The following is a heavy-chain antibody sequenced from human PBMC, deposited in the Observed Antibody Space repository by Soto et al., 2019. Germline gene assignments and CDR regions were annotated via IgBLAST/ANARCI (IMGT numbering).Heavy chain of an antibody. CDR2: ISAHNGNT. J-gene: IGHJ4*02. D-gene: IGHD1-1*01. CDR3: ARGRYGDY. Sequence: QVHLVQSGAEVKKPGASVKVSCKGSGYDFTTYGITWVRQAPGQGLEWMAWISAHNGNTDYAQKLQGRVTVTRDTSTSIAYMELRSLRSDDTAMYYCARGRYGDYWGQGALVTVSS. CDR1: GYDFTTYG. V-gene: IGHV1-18*01.